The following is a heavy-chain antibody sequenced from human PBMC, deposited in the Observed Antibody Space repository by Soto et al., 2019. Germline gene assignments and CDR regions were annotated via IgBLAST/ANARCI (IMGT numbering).Heavy chain of an antibody. V-gene: IGHV3-23*01. D-gene: IGHD2-15*01. Sequence: PGGSLRLSCAASGFTFSSYAMSWVRQAPGKGLEWVSAITATGGAIYYADSVKGRFTISRDNSKNTLYLQMNSLRAEDTAVYYCATVPFDYGSGCSDFDYRAQRTLVTVS. CDR1: GFTFSSYA. J-gene: IGHJ4*01. CDR3: ATVPFDYGSGCSDFDY. CDR2: ITATGGAI.